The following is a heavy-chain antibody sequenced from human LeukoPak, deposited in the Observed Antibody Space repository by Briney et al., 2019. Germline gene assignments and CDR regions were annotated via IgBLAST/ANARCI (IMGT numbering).Heavy chain of an antibody. CDR1: GFTFSNYA. CDR2: ISSNGGST. D-gene: IGHD2-21*02. J-gene: IGHJ4*02. Sequence: PGGSLRLSCAASGFTFSNYAMNWVRQAPGKGLEYVSGISSNGGSTNYANSVKGRFTISRDNSKNTLYLQMGSLRAEDMAVYYCARDGGTYCGGDCYGDWGQRTQVTFSS. V-gene: IGHV3-64*01. CDR3: ARDGGTYCGGDCYGD.